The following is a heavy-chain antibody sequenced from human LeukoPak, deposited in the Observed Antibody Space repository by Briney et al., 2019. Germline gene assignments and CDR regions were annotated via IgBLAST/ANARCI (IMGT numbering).Heavy chain of an antibody. CDR3: AKGMGLAHYYFYGMDV. V-gene: IGHV3-23*01. J-gene: IGHJ6*02. D-gene: IGHD6-19*01. Sequence: PGGSLRLSCAASGFTFSNFAVNWVRQAPGKGLEWVSVIGGGDGSIYYADPVKGRFTISRDNSKNTLYLQMTSLRAEDAAIYYCAKGMGLAHYYFYGMDVWGQGTTVTVSS. CDR2: IGGGDGSI. CDR1: GFTFSNFA.